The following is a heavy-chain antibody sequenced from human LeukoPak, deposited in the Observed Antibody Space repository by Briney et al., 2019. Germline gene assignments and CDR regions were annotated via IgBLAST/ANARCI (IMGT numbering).Heavy chain of an antibody. CDR3: APLGYCSDTSCSDTDY. V-gene: IGHV3-23*01. CDR1: GFTFSSYA. J-gene: IGHJ4*02. D-gene: IGHD2-2*01. CDR2: ISGSDGST. Sequence: GGSLRLSCAASGFTFSSYAMSWVRQAPGKGLEWVSTISGSDGSTYYADSLKGRFTISRDNSRNTLYLQMNSLRAEDTAVYYCAPLGYCSDTSCSDTDYWGQGTLVTVSS.